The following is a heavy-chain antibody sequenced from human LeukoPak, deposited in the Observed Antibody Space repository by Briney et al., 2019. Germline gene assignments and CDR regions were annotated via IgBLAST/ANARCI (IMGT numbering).Heavy chain of an antibody. CDR1: GGSFSGYY. V-gene: IGHV4-34*01. CDR2: INHSGST. J-gene: IGHJ5*02. CDR3: ARELWSSAFDP. D-gene: IGHD3-16*01. Sequence: SETLSLTCSVYGGSFSGYYWSWIRQPPGKGLEWIGEINHSGSTNYNPSLKSRVTISVDTSKNQFSLKLSSVTAADTAVYYCARELWSSAFDPWGQGTLVTVSS.